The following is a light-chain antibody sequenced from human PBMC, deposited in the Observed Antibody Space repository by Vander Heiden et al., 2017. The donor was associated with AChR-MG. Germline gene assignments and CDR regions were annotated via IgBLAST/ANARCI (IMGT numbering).Light chain of an antibody. Sequence: SVLTQPPSASGTPGHMVTISCSGSAFNIRNNYVFWFQHLPGTAPKLLIYNNNWRPSGVPGRFAGSRSGTSASLTINGLQPEDEATYYCAACDDSLNVWVFGGGTKVTVL. J-gene: IGLJ3*02. CDR2: NNN. V-gene: IGLV1-44*01. CDR1: AFNIRNNY. CDR3: AACDDSLNVWV.